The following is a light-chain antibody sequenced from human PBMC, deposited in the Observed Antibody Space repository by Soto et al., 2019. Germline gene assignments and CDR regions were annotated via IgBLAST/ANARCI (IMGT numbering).Light chain of an antibody. CDR3: SSYAGNNNRYV. CDR1: SSDVGGYNF. J-gene: IGLJ1*01. Sequence: QSALTQPPSASGSPGQSVTISCTGTSSDVGGYNFVSWYQQHPDKAPKLMIYEVNKRPSGVPNRFSGSKSGNTASLTVSGLQAEDEADYYCSSYAGNNNRYVFGTGTKLTVL. V-gene: IGLV2-8*01. CDR2: EVN.